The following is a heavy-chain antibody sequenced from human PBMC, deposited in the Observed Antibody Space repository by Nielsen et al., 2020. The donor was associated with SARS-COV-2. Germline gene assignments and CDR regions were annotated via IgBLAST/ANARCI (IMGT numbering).Heavy chain of an antibody. CDR3: ARDAPRYYDSSGYYPLN. V-gene: IGHV1-46*01. Sequence: ASVKVSCKASGYTFTSYYMHWVRQAPGQGLEWMGIINPSGGSTSYAQKFQGRVTMTRDTSTSTVYMELSSLRSEDTAVYYCARDAPRYYDSSGYYPLNWGQGTLVTVSS. D-gene: IGHD3-22*01. J-gene: IGHJ4*02. CDR1: GYTFTSYY. CDR2: INPSGGST.